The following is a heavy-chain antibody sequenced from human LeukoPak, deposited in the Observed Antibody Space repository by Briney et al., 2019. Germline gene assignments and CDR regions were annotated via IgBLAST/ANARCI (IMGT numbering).Heavy chain of an antibody. CDR2: IIPIFGTA. CDR1: GGTFSSYA. D-gene: IGHD2-2*01. J-gene: IGHJ4*02. CDR3: AREYCSSISCFKFFDD. Sequence: ASVKVSCKASGGTFSSYAISWVRQAPGQGLEWMGGIIPIFGTANYAQKFQGRVTITADESTSTAYMELSSLRSDDTAVYYCAREYCSSISCFKFFDDWGQGTLVTVSS. V-gene: IGHV1-69*13.